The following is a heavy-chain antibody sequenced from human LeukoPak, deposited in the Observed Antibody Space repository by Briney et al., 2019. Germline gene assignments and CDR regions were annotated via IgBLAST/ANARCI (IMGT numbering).Heavy chain of an antibody. CDR3: ARNKPITAFFGMDV. J-gene: IGHJ6*02. V-gene: IGHV3-30*04. CDR2: ISYGGTKE. Sequence: GRSLRLSCAASGFSFSDYALHWVRQAPGKGLEWVAVISYGGTKEYYADSVKGRFTISKDNSKNTLYLQMNSLRHEDTAVDYCARNKPITAFFGMDVWGQGTTVIVSS. D-gene: IGHD6-6*01. CDR1: GFSFSDYA.